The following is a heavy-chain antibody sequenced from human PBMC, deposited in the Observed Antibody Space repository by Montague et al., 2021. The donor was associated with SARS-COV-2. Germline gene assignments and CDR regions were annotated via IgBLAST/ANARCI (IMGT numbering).Heavy chain of an antibody. Sequence: TLSLTCTVSGGSISSGSYYWSWIRQPAGEGLEWTGRIYTSGSTNYNPSLKSRVTISVDTSKNQFSLKLSSVTAADTAVYYCARADFWSGYLYFDYWGQGTLVTVSS. V-gene: IGHV4-61*02. J-gene: IGHJ4*02. CDR1: GGSISSGSYY. D-gene: IGHD3-3*01. CDR3: ARADFWSGYLYFDY. CDR2: IYTSGST.